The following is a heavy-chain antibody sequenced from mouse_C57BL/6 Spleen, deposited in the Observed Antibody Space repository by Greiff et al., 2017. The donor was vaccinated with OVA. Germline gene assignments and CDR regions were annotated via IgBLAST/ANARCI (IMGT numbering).Heavy chain of an antibody. D-gene: IGHD2-4*01. V-gene: IGHV1-26*01. Sequence: EVQLQQSGPELVKPGASVKISCKASGYTFTDYYMNWVKQSHGKSLEWIGDINPNNGGTSYNQKFKGKATLTVDKSSSTAYMELRSLTSEDSAVYYCASIYYDYDGGYWGQGTSVTVSS. J-gene: IGHJ4*01. CDR3: ASIYYDYDGGY. CDR1: GYTFTDYY. CDR2: INPNNGGT.